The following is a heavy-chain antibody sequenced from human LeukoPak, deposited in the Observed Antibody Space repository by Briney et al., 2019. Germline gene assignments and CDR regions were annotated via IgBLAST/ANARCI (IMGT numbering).Heavy chain of an antibody. Sequence: GGSLRLSCAASGFTFSGSTMHWVRQASGKGLEWVGHIRTKGSDYATGYAASVKGRSTISRDDSKNTAYLQMNSLKTEDTAIYYCARHVPYDFWSGFHDHWGQGALVAVSS. CDR2: IRTKGSDYAT. CDR3: ARHVPYDFWSGFHDH. V-gene: IGHV3-73*01. CDR1: GFTFSGST. J-gene: IGHJ4*02. D-gene: IGHD3-3*01.